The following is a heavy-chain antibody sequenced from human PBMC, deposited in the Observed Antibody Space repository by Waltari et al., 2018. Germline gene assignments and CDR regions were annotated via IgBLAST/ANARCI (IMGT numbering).Heavy chain of an antibody. CDR1: GGTFSSYA. D-gene: IGHD5-12*01. J-gene: IGHJ6*02. CDR2: SIPILCTA. Sequence: QVQLVQSGAEVKKPGSSVKVSCKASGGTFSSYAISWVRQAPGQGLAWMGGSIPILCTANYEQRYQGRVTMTADESTSTAYMGLSSLRSEDTAVYYWAGYSGSYYGMDVWGQGTTVTVSS. CDR3: AGYSGSYYGMDV. V-gene: IGHV1-69*13.